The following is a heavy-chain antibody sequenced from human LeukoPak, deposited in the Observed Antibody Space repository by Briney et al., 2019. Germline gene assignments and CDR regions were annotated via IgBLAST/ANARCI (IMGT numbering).Heavy chain of an antibody. CDR3: AKVWYYYGSGLANYFDY. CDR1: GFTYSSYA. J-gene: IGHJ4*02. CDR2: ISGSGGST. Sequence: TGGSLRLSCAASGFTYSSYAMSWVRQAPGKGLEWVSAISGSGGSTYYADSVKGRFTISRDNSKNTLYLQMNSLRAEDTAVYYCAKVWYYYGSGLANYFDYWGQGTLVTVSS. D-gene: IGHD3-10*01. V-gene: IGHV3-23*01.